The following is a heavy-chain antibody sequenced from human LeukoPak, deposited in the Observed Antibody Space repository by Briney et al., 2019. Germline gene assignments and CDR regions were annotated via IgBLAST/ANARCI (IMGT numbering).Heavy chain of an antibody. Sequence: SETLSLTCTVSGGSISSYYCSWIRQPAGKGLEWIGRIYTSGTTNYNPSLKSRVTISVDMPKNQFSLKLSSVAAADTAVYYCATVDSVSGYVDYWGQGTLVTVSS. CDR2: IYTSGTT. V-gene: IGHV4-4*07. J-gene: IGHJ4*02. CDR3: ATVDSVSGYVDY. CDR1: GGSISSYY. D-gene: IGHD2-15*01.